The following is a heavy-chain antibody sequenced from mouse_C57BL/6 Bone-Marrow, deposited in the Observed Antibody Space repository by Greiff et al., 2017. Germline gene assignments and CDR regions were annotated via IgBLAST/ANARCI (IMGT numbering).Heavy chain of an antibody. CDR3: ARIGGWFAY. CDR2: IWSGGST. V-gene: IGHV2-2*01. Sequence: VHLVESGPGLVQPSQSLSITCTVSGFSLTSYGVHWVRQSPGKGLEWLGVIWSGGSTDYNAAFISRLSISKDNSKSQVFFKMTSLQADDTAIYYCARIGGWFAYWGQGTLVTVSA. J-gene: IGHJ3*01. CDR1: GFSLTSYG.